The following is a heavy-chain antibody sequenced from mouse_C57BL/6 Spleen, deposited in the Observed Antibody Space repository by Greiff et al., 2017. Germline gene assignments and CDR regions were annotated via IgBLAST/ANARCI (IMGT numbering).Heavy chain of an antibody. CDR1: GYAFSSSW. Sequence: VQGVESGPELVRPGASVKISCKASGYAFSSSWMNWVKQRPGKGLEWIGRIYPGDGDTNYNGKFKGKATLTAEKSSSTSDMQLSSLTSDYYAVDFFSRDCSYPLYYFDYWGQGTTLTVSS. V-gene: IGHV1-82*01. CDR2: IYPGDGDT. CDR3: SRDCSYPLYYFDY. J-gene: IGHJ2*01. D-gene: IGHD1-1*01.